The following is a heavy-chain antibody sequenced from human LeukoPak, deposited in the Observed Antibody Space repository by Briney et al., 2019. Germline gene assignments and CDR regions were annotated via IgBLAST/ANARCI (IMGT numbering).Heavy chain of an antibody. V-gene: IGHV4-34*01. D-gene: IGHD3-10*01. J-gene: IGHJ6*03. CDR3: ARVIRGVVITYDYYCMDV. Sequence: SETLSLTCAVYGGSFGGYYWSWIRQAPGKGLEWIVEINRSGRTNSSPSLKSRVTISLDPSKNQFSLRVTSVTAADTAVYYCARVIRGVVITYDYYCMDVWGKGTTVTVSS. CDR2: INRSGRT. CDR1: GGSFGGYY.